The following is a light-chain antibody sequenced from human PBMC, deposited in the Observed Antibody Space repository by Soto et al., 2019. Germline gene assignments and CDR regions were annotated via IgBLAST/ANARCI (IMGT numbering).Light chain of an antibody. Sequence: EIVLTQSPGTLSLSPGEGATVSCRASQSVRNGALAWYQQKPGQAPRLLIFGASSRATDIPDRFSASGSGTQFTLTISRLEPEDFAVYYCHQYGDSAHTFGPGTKLDIK. J-gene: IGKJ2*01. CDR3: HQYGDSAHT. CDR1: QSVRNGA. V-gene: IGKV3-20*01. CDR2: GAS.